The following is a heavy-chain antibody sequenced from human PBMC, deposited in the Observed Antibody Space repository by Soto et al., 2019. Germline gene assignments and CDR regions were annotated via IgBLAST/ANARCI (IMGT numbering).Heavy chain of an antibody. CDR1: GFTFSSYA. V-gene: IGHV3-30-3*01. Sequence: GGSLRLSCAASGFTFSSYAMHWVRQAPGKGLEWVAVISYDGSNKYYADFVKGRFTISRDNSKNTLYLQMNSLRAEDTAVYYCARGTARFGELLRVRNYYYGMDVWGQGTTVTVSS. J-gene: IGHJ6*02. CDR2: ISYDGSNK. D-gene: IGHD3-10*01. CDR3: ARGTARFGELLRVRNYYYGMDV.